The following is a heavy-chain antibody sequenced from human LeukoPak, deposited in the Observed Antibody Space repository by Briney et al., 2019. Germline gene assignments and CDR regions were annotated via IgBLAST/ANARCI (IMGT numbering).Heavy chain of an antibody. Sequence: ASVKVSCKASGYTFTSYYMHWVRQAPGQGLEWMGLINPTGGSTGYAQKFQGRVTMTRDMSTSTDYMELSSLRSEDTAIYYCARDLGSSIAAQPAFDIWGQGTMVTVSS. D-gene: IGHD6-6*01. J-gene: IGHJ3*02. CDR1: GYTFTSYY. CDR2: INPTGGST. V-gene: IGHV1-46*01. CDR3: ARDLGSSIAAQPAFDI.